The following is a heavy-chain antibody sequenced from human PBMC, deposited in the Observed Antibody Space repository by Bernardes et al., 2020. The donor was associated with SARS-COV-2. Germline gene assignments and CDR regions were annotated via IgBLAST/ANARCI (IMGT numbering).Heavy chain of an antibody. Sequence: GSLRPSCSASGFIFSNYAMHWVRQPPGKGLEYVSAISSDGGTTYYADSVKGRFTISRDTSKNTLYLQMNNLRAEDTAIYYCARDAGGYGYSHFDFSGQGTLVTVSS. CDR2: ISSDGGTT. CDR3: ARDAGGYGYSHFDF. CDR1: GFIFSNYA. D-gene: IGHD6-25*01. V-gene: IGHV3-64*04. J-gene: IGHJ4*02.